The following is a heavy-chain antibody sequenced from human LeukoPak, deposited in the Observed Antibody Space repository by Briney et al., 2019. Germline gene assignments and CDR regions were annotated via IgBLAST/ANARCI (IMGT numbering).Heavy chain of an antibody. Sequence: SETLSLTCTVSGYSISSGYYWGWIRQPPGKGLEWIGSIYHSGSTYYNPSLKSRVTISVDTSKNQFSLKLSSVTAADTAVYYCAGAVIVATIPGAFDIWGQGTMVTVSS. CDR2: IYHSGST. CDR1: GYSISSGYY. J-gene: IGHJ3*02. D-gene: IGHD5-12*01. CDR3: AGAVIVATIPGAFDI. V-gene: IGHV4-38-2*02.